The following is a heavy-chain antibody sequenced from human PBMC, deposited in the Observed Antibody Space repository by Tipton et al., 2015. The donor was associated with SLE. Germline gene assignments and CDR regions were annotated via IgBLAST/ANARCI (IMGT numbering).Heavy chain of an antibody. CDR3: ARRRYYDSSGYYQDDAFDI. CDR1: GYSFTSYW. Sequence: VQLVQSGAEVKKPGESLRISCKGSGYSFTSYWISWVRQMPGKGLEWMGRIDPSDSYTNYSPSFQGHVTISADKSISTAYLQWSSLKASDTAMYYCARRRYYDSSGYYQDDAFDIWGQGTMVTVSS. CDR2: IDPSDSYT. J-gene: IGHJ3*02. D-gene: IGHD3-22*01. V-gene: IGHV5-10-1*01.